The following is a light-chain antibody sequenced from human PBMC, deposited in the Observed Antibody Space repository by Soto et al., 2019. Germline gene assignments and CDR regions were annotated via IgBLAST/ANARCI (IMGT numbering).Light chain of an antibody. CDR2: DVS. CDR1: SSDVGRYNY. CDR3: SSFTSSSTFV. V-gene: IGLV2-14*03. J-gene: IGLJ1*01. Sequence: SLAQPASVSGTRGQSITISCTGTSSDVGRYNYVSWFQQHPGKVPKLIIYDVSNWPSGVSDRFSGSKSGNTASLTISGLQPEDEADYYCSSFTSSSTFVFGTGTKVTVL.